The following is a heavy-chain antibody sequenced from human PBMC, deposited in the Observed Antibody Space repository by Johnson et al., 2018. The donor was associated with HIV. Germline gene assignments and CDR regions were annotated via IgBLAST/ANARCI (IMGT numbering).Heavy chain of an antibody. Sequence: VLLVESGGDLVQPGGSLRLSCVASGFTVSSNYLSWVRQAPGKGLEWVSVIYSGDTTYYADSMRGRFTISRDNSKNTLYLQMGSLRAEDMAVYYCAREGLIVGATLGAFDIWGQGTMVTVSS. CDR1: GFTVSSNY. D-gene: IGHD1-26*01. CDR3: AREGLIVGATLGAFDI. J-gene: IGHJ3*02. V-gene: IGHV3-66*01. CDR2: IYSGDTT.